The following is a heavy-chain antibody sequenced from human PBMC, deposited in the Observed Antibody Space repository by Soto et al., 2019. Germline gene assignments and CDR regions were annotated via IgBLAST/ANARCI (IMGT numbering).Heavy chain of an antibody. CDR2: IIPIFGTA. V-gene: IGHV1-69*13. CDR1: GGTFSSYA. CDR3: ARGATSGSFPPFDL. J-gene: IGHJ4*02. D-gene: IGHD1-26*01. Sequence: ASVKVSCKASGGTFSSYAISWVRQAPGQGLEWMGGIIPIFGTANYAQKFQGRVTITADEFTSTVYLELSSLRSEDTAVYYCARGATSGSFPPFDLWGKGTLVTVSS.